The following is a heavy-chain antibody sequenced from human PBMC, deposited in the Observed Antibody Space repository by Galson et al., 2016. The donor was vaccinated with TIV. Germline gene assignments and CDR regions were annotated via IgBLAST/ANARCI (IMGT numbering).Heavy chain of an antibody. Sequence: SLRLSCAASGFTFSAYGMYWVRQAPGKGLEWVTFISYDGDDQNYAASVKGRFTASRDNSKNTLNLQMRSLKPEDTAVYYCAKDQVPTTPMALIDSWGQGTLVTVSS. CDR3: AKDQVPTTPMALIDS. V-gene: IGHV3-30*18. CDR2: ISYDGDDQ. CDR1: GFTFSAYG. D-gene: IGHD5-18*01. J-gene: IGHJ4*02.